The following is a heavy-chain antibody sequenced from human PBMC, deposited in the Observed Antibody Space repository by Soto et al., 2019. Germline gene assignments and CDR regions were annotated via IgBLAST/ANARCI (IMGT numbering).Heavy chain of an antibody. J-gene: IGHJ5*02. V-gene: IGHV3-30*18. Sequence: QVHLVESGGGVVQPGRSLRLSCAASGFTFSTTGMHWVRQAPGKGLEWVAMISHDGGVKHYTDSVKGRFTISRDTSNNTVYLQMNSLRPEDTAMYHCAKDLYGVRWYNYFDPWGQGTLVTVSS. CDR1: GFTFSTTG. D-gene: IGHD3-10*01. CDR3: AKDLYGVRWYNYFDP. CDR2: ISHDGGVK.